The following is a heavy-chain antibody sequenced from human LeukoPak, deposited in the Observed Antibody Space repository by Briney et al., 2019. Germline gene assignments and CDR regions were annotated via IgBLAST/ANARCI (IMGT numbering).Heavy chain of an antibody. D-gene: IGHD3-9*01. J-gene: IGHJ4*02. CDR3: AREGFPIGYFDWLFPKRTPPYFDY. Sequence: APVKVSCKASGYTFTSYDINWVRQATGQGLEWMGWMNPNSGHTGYAQKFQGRVTMTRNTSTTTAYMELSSLRSEDTAVYYCAREGFPIGYFDWLFPKRTPPYFDYWGQGTLVTVSS. CDR2: MNPNSGHT. CDR1: GYTFTSYD. V-gene: IGHV1-8*01.